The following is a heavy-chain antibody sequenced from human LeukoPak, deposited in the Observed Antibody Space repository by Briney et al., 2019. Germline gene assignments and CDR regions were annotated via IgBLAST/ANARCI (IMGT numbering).Heavy chain of an antibody. V-gene: IGHV4-39*01. D-gene: IGHD5/OR15-5a*01. CDR2: IYYSGST. Sequence: KPSETLSLTCTVSGGSISSSSYYWGWIRQPPGKGLEWIGSIYYSGSTYYNPSLKSRVTISVDTSKNQFSLKLSSVTAADTAVYYCARRRGSVLRHFDYWGQGTQVTVSS. CDR3: ARRRGSVLRHFDY. CDR1: GGSISSSSYY. J-gene: IGHJ4*02.